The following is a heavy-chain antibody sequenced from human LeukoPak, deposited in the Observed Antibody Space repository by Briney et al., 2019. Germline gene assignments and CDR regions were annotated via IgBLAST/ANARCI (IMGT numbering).Heavy chain of an antibody. CDR3: ARDCSAYNWNDGFDY. D-gene: IGHD1-1*01. Sequence: GGSLRLSCAASGFTFSSYWMHWVRQAPGKGLEWVSYISSSSSTIYYADSVKGRFTISRDNAKNSLYLQMNSLRAEDTAVYYCARDCSAYNWNDGFDYWGQGTLVTVSS. V-gene: IGHV3-48*01. J-gene: IGHJ4*02. CDR2: ISSSSSTI. CDR1: GFTFSSYW.